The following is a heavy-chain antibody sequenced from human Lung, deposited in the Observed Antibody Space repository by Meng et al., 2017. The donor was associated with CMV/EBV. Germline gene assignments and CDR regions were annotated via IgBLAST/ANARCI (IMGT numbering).Heavy chain of an antibody. D-gene: IGHD1-14*01. CDR1: GGSITSYY. CDR2: MYYSRDA. Sequence: SETXSLXXTVSGGSITSYYWSWIRQPPGKGLEWIAYMYYSRDASYNPSLRSRVTVSVDTSKSQFSLQLSSVTAADTAVYYCARDWQGGAEPYGMDVWGQGXTVTVSS. V-gene: IGHV4-59*01. J-gene: IGHJ6*02. CDR3: ARDWQGGAEPYGMDV.